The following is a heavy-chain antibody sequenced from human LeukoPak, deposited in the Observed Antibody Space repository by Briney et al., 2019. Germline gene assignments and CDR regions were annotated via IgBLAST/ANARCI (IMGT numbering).Heavy chain of an antibody. Sequence: SVKVSCKASGGTFSSYAISWVRQAPGQGLEWVGGIIPIFGTANYAQKFQGRVTITADESTSTAYMELSSLRSEDTAVYYCARGGGSYREDAFDIWGQGTMVTVSS. J-gene: IGHJ3*02. V-gene: IGHV1-69*13. CDR1: GGTFSSYA. CDR3: ARGGGSYREDAFDI. D-gene: IGHD1-26*01. CDR2: IIPIFGTA.